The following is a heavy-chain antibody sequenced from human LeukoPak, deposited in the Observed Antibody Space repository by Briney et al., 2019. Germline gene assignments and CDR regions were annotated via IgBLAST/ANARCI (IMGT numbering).Heavy chain of an antibody. CDR1: GFTFSSYE. D-gene: IGHD1-26*01. CDR2: ISSSGSTL. J-gene: IGHJ6*03. V-gene: IGHV3-48*03. Sequence: GGSLRLSCAASGFTFSSYEMNWVRQAPGKGREWVSYISSSGSTLYYADSVKGRFTISRDNAKNSLYLQMNSLRAEDTAVYYCARGAGSGADYYYYYMDVWGKGTTVTVSS. CDR3: ARGAGSGADYYYYYMDV.